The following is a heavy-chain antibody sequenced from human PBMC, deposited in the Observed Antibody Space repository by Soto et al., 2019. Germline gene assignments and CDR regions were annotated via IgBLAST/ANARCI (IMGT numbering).Heavy chain of an antibody. CDR3: ARDLQDIVLVPASPFPGMDV. J-gene: IGHJ6*02. Sequence: SETMSLTCTVAGGSISSGDYYWSWIRQPPGKGLEWIGYIYYSGSTYYNPSLRSRVTISVDTSKNQFSLKLSSVTAADTAVYYCARDLQDIVLVPASPFPGMDVWGQGTTVTVSS. D-gene: IGHD2-2*01. CDR2: IYYSGST. V-gene: IGHV4-30-4*01. CDR1: GGSISSGDYY.